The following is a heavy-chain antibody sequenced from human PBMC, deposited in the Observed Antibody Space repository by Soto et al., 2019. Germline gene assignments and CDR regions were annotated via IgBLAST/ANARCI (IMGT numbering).Heavy chain of an antibody. CDR1: GYGFTTKW. V-gene: IGHV5-10-1*01. J-gene: IGHJ5*02. CDR3: VRHSSNTVAAHAPCDP. CDR2: VDPSDSYT. Sequence: GESLKISCQDSGYGFTTKWISWVRQMPGKGLEWVGRVDPSDSYTDYSPSFRGHVIISVDRSVSTAYLEWSSLKASDSAIYYCVRHSSNTVAAHAPCDPWGQGTLVTVSS. D-gene: IGHD6-6*01.